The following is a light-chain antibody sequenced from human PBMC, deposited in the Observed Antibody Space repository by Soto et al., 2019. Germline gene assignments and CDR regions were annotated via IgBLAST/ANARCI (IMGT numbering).Light chain of an antibody. CDR1: QDITND. Sequence: DIQMTQSPSSLSASVGDRVTITCQASQDITNDLKWYQQKPGKAPKVLIYEASNLKTGVPSRFSGSGSGTHFTFTISSLQPEDIATYFCQQYDNVPLTFGGGTKVEIK. CDR2: EAS. CDR3: QQYDNVPLT. V-gene: IGKV1-33*01. J-gene: IGKJ4*01.